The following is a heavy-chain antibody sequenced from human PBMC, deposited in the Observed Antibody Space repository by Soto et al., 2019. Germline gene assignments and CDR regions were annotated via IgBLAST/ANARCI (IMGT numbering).Heavy chain of an antibody. Sequence: QVHLVESGGGLVKPGESMSLSCAASGFTFSDYYMNWIRQAPGQGLEWLSFINTRGETRYIADSIRGRFTFSRDNARRSLYLQMNSLRAEDTAVYYCARSGIPLIEILDYWGHGTLVTVSS. D-gene: IGHD1-1*01. V-gene: IGHV3-11*01. CDR1: GFTFSDYY. CDR2: INTRGETR. CDR3: ARSGIPLIEILDY. J-gene: IGHJ4*01.